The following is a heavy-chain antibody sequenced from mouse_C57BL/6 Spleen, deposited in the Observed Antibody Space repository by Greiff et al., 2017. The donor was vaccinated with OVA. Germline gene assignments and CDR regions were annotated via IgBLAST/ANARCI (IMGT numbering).Heavy chain of an antibody. Sequence: EVMLVESGGGLVKPGGSLKLSCAASGFTFSSYAMSWVRQTPEKRLEWVATISDGGSYTYYPDNVKGRFTISRDNAKNNLYLQMSHLKSEDTAMYYCARDPDDGYNYFDYWGQGTTLTVSS. CDR2: ISDGGSYT. J-gene: IGHJ2*01. CDR3: ARDPDDGYNYFDY. V-gene: IGHV5-4*01. CDR1: GFTFSSYA. D-gene: IGHD2-3*01.